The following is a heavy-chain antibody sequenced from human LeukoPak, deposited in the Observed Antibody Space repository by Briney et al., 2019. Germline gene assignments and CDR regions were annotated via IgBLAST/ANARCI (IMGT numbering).Heavy chain of an antibody. Sequence: ASVKVSCKASGGTFSNYAINWVRQASGQGLEWMGWMNPNNGNTGYAQKFQGRVTMTRDTYTSTAYMELRGLRPEDTAVYYCVRDAEGAGISVNFWFDPWGQGTLVTVSS. D-gene: IGHD1-14*01. CDR1: GGTFSNYA. J-gene: IGHJ5*02. CDR3: VRDAEGAGISVNFWFDP. V-gene: IGHV1-8*02. CDR2: MNPNNGNT.